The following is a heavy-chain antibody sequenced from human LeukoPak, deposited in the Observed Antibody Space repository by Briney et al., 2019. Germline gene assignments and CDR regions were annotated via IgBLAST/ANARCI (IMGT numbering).Heavy chain of an antibody. CDR2: IIPIIGTA. CDR3: ARTVVVTAEHAFDI. J-gene: IGHJ3*02. CDR1: GYTLNIYA. D-gene: IGHD2-21*02. Sequence: GASVKVSCKASGYTLNIYAMHWVRQAPGQGLEWMRGIIPIIGTADYAQEFQGRVTITADKSTSTTYMELSSLRSEDTAVYYCARTVVVTAEHAFDIWGQGTMVIVSS. V-gene: IGHV1-69*06.